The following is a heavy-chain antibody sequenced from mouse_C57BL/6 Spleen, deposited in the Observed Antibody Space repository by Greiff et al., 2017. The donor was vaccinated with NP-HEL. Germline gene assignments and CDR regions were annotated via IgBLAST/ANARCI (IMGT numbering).Heavy chain of an antibody. J-gene: IGHJ1*03. D-gene: IGHD1-1*01. V-gene: IGHV2-2*01. Sequence: VQLQQSGPGLVQPSQSLSITCTVSGFSLTSYGVHWVRQSPGKGLEWLGVIWSGGSTDYNAAFISRLSISKDNSKSQFFFKMNSLQADDTAIYYCARNYYGRDWYFDVWGTGTTVTVSS. CDR3: ARNYYGRDWYFDV. CDR1: GFSLTSYG. CDR2: IWSGGST.